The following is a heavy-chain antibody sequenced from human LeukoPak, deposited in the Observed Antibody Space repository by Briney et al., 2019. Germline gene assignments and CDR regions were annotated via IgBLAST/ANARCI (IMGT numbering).Heavy chain of an antibody. V-gene: IGHV1-69*01. CDR1: GGTFSSYA. D-gene: IGHD1-26*01. CDR3: ARAFSGDVNMDV. J-gene: IGHJ6*03. CDR2: IIPIFGTA. Sequence: LVKVSCKASGGTFSSYAISWVRQAPGQGLEWMGGIIPIFGTANYAQKFQGRVTITADESTSTAYMELSSLRSEDTAVYYCARAFSGDVNMDVWGKGTTVTVSS.